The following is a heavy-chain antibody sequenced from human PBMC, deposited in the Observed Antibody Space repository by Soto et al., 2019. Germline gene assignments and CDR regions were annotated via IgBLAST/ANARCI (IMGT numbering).Heavy chain of an antibody. D-gene: IGHD1-26*01. V-gene: IGHV3-23*01. CDR3: FFFFQAEDGIRALCTVSAFLLNRSSDL. J-gene: IGHJ2*01. CDR2: ISGSGGST. Sequence: KGLEWVSAISGSGGSTYYADSVKGRFTISRNNSKNTLYLQMNSLRAEDAAVYYCFFFFQAEDGIRALCTVSAFLLNRSSDL.